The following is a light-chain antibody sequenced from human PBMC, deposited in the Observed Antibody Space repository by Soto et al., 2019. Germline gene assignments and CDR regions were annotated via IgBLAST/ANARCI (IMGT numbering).Light chain of an antibody. CDR1: QSVSSSY. Sequence: EIVLTQSPGTLSLSPGERATLSCRASQSVSSSYLAWYQQKPGQAPRLLIYGASSRVTGIPDRFSGSGSGTDFTLTISRLEPEDFAVYYCQQYGSSTWTFGQGTKGEIK. J-gene: IGKJ1*01. V-gene: IGKV3-20*01. CDR3: QQYGSSTWT. CDR2: GAS.